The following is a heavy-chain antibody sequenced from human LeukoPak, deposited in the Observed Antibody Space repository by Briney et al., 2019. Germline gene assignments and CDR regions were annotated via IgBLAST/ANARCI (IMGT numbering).Heavy chain of an antibody. D-gene: IGHD3-22*01. CDR1: TFTFSSYG. J-gene: IGHJ3*02. V-gene: IGHV3-30*02. CDR3: AVPYYYDSSGYHDAFDI. CDR2: IVYDGSDK. Sequence: PGGSLRLSCAAYTFTFSSYGMHWVRQAPGKGLEWVAFIVYDGSDKYYADSVKGRFTISRDNSKNTLYLQMNSLRAEDTAVYYCAVPYYYDSSGYHDAFDIWGQGTMVTVSS.